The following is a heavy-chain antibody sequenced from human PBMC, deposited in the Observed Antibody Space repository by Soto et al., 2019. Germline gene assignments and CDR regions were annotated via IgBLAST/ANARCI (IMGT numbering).Heavy chain of an antibody. CDR1: GFSLSTHGLA. Sequence: QNTLKESGPTLVKPTQTLTLTSTFSGFSLSTHGLAVGWFRQPPGKAAEWLALIYWAEYKWYSPTLKSRHTITNDTSKNQVVLSITTMYRVDTATYYCAYRPRGYAYYLDSRGQGTRVTVSS. CDR3: AYRPRGYAYYLDS. V-gene: IGHV2-5*02. CDR2: IYWAEYK. J-gene: IGHJ4*02. D-gene: IGHD5-12*01.